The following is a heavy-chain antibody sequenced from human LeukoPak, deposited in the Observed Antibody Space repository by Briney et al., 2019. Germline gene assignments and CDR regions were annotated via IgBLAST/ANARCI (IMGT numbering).Heavy chain of an antibody. D-gene: IGHD5-24*01. CDR3: ARDGGDGYSC. CDR1: GFTFSSYS. Sequence: GGSLRLSCAASGFTFSSYSMIWVRQAPGKGLEWVSYISSSSSAIYYADSVKGRFTISRDNAKNSLYLQMNSLRDDDTAVYYCARDGGDGYSCWGQGTLVTVSS. V-gene: IGHV3-48*02. CDR2: ISSSSSAI. J-gene: IGHJ4*02.